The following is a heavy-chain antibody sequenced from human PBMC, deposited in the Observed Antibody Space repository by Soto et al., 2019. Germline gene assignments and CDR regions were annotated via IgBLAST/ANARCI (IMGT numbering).Heavy chain of an antibody. J-gene: IGHJ4*02. CDR1: GFTFSSYG. CDR2: IWYDGSNK. Sequence: QVQLVESGGGVVQPGRSLRLSCAASGFTFSSYGMHWVRQAPGKGLEWVAVIWYDGSNKYYADSVKGRFTISRDNSKNTLYLKMNALRPEDTAVYYCARVSTALLSHFAYWGKGPLATVPS. V-gene: IGHV3-33*01. CDR3: ARVSTALLSHFAY. D-gene: IGHD3-10*01.